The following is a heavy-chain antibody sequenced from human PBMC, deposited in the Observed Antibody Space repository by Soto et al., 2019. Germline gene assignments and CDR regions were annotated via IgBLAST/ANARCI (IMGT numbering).Heavy chain of an antibody. CDR1: GFTFSSYG. V-gene: IGHV3-33*01. CDR3: ARDRARVGAKWEGAFDI. Sequence: GGSLRLSCAASGFTFSSYGMHWVRQAPGKGLEWVAVIWYDGSNKYYADSVKGRFTISRDNSKNTLYLQMNSLRAEDTAVYYCARDRARVGAKWEGAFDIWGQGTMVTVSS. CDR2: IWYDGSNK. J-gene: IGHJ3*02. D-gene: IGHD1-26*01.